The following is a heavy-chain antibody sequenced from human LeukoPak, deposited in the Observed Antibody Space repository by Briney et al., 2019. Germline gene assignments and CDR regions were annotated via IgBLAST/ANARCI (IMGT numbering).Heavy chain of an antibody. CDR1: GGSISSSSYY. CDR3: ARDVRGSGWSRFFDY. CDR2: IYYSGST. Sequence: PSETLSLTCTVSGGSISSSSYYWGWIRQPPGKGLEWIGSIYYSGSTYYNPSLKSRVTISVDTSKNQFSLKLSSVTAADTAVYYCARDVRGSGWSRFFDYWGQGTLVTVSS. J-gene: IGHJ4*02. D-gene: IGHD6-19*01. V-gene: IGHV4-39*02.